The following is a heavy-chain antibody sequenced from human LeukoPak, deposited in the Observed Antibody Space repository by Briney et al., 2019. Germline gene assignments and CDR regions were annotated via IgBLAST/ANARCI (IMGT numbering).Heavy chain of an antibody. CDR3: TRDRGTYNWFDP. V-gene: IGHV3-73*01. Sequence: PGGSLRLSCVASGLTFSGSAVHWVRKSSGKGLEWVGHIDKKDNLYATAYAESVKGRFTISRDDSKDTAFLHMDSLKTEDTALYYCTRDRGTYNWFDPWGQGTLVTVSS. D-gene: IGHD2-15*01. CDR1: GLTFSGSA. CDR2: IDKKDNLYAT. J-gene: IGHJ5*02.